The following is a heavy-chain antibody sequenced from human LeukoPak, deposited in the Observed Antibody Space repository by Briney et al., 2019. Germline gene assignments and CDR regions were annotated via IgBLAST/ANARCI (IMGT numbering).Heavy chain of an antibody. J-gene: IGHJ4*02. CDR2: ISYDGSNK. CDR1: GFTFSSYA. CDR3: ARGSRSSDY. Sequence: GRSLRLSCAASGFTFSSYAMHWVRQAPGKGLEWVAVISYDGSNKYYADSVKGRFTISRDNSKNTLYLQMNSLRAEDTAVYYCARGSRSSDYWGQGTLVTVSS. V-gene: IGHV3-30-3*01.